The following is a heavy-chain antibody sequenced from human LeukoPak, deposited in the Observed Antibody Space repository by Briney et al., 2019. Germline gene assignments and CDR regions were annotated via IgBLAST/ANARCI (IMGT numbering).Heavy chain of an antibody. CDR2: IYYSGST. CDR3: SRESGAFCPFGY. J-gene: IGHJ4*02. Sequence: PSQTLSLTCTVSGGSISSGDYYWSWIRQPPGKGLEWIGYIYYSGSTYYNPSLKSRVTISVDTSKNQFSLKLSSVTAADTAIYYCSRESGAFCPFGYWGQGTLVIVPS. V-gene: IGHV4-30-4*01. CDR1: GGSISSGDYY. D-gene: IGHD1-26*01.